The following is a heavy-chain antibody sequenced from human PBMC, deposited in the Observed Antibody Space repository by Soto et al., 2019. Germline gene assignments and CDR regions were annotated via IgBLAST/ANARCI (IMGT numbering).Heavy chain of an antibody. CDR3: ARYRFTNTWSKFDY. J-gene: IGHJ4*02. V-gene: IGHV4-31*11. CDR2: MSHRGNT. Sequence: LSLTCGVSGVFISSDAYYWSWIRQHPGKGLEWIGYMSHRGNTYYNPSLKSRVTISADTSKNQFFLRLTSVTAADTAVYFCARYRFTNTWSKFDYWGPGTLVTVSS. D-gene: IGHD3-16*02. CDR1: GVFISSDAYY.